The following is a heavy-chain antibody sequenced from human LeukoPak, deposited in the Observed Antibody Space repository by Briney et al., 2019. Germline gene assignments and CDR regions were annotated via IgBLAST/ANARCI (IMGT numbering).Heavy chain of an antibody. CDR1: GYSISSGYY. J-gene: IGHJ6*03. V-gene: IGHV4-38-2*02. D-gene: IGHD2-15*01. CDR3: ARPIVPPLTYHYYYMDV. CDR2: IYHSGST. Sequence: SETLSLTCTVSGYSISSGYYWGWIRQPPGKGLEWIGSIYHSGSTYYNPSLKSRVTISVDTSKNQFSLKLSSVTAADTAVYYCARPIVPPLTYHYYYMDVWGKGTTVTVSS.